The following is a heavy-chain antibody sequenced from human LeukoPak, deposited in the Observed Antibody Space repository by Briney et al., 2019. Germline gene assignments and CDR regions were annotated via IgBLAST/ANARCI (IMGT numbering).Heavy chain of an antibody. CDR2: ISSSGSNI. J-gene: IGHJ4*02. CDR3: ARTQWLAQFTSFDY. D-gene: IGHD6-19*01. CDR1: GFTFSDYY. V-gene: IGHV3-11*04. Sequence: GGSLRLSCADPGFTFSDYYMSWIRQAPGKGLEWVSYISSSGSNIYYADSVKGRFTISRDNAKNSLYLQMNSLRAEDTAVYYCARTQWLAQFTSFDYWGQGTLVTVSS.